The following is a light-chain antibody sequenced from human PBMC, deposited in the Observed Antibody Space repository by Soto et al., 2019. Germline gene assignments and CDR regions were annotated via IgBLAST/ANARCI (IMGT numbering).Light chain of an antibody. J-gene: IGLJ2*01. V-gene: IGLV2-14*01. CDR2: DVS. CDR1: SSDVGGYNY. CDR3: SSFTSNSTLVV. Sequence: QSVLTQPASVSGSPGQSITISCTGTSSDVGGYNYVSWYQQHPGKAPKLMIYDVSNRPSGVSNRFSGSKSGNTASLTISGLQADDEADYYCSSFTSNSTLVVFGVGTKLTVL.